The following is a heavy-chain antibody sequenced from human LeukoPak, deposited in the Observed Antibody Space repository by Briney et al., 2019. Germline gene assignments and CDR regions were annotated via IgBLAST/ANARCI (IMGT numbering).Heavy chain of an antibody. D-gene: IGHD1-14*01. V-gene: IGHV1-69*01. Sequence: SSVDVSDKPSGGTFSSYALSWLRQSPGLGVEWMGGIIPIFGTANYAQKFQRRVKSTADESTSPDYMELSSLRSDDTPVYYCERENLGLHDYWGQGTLVTVSS. J-gene: IGHJ4*02. CDR3: ERENLGLHDY. CDR2: IIPIFGTA. CDR1: GGTFSSYA.